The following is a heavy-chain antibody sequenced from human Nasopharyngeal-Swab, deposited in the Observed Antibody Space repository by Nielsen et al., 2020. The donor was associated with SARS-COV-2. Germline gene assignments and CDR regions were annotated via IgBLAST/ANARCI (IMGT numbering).Heavy chain of an antibody. J-gene: IGHJ6*02. Sequence: GGPLRLSCATSRYRFTDYWIAWVRQAPGKGLDCMGTIFPGDSDTRYSPSFEGRVTISVDQSITTAYLHWTSLKASDTSKYYCAIGAAVGTLFHGMDVWGQGTMVTVSS. CDR3: AIGAAVGTLFHGMDV. CDR1: RYRFTDYW. V-gene: IGHV5-51*01. D-gene: IGHD1-26*01. CDR2: IFPGDSDT.